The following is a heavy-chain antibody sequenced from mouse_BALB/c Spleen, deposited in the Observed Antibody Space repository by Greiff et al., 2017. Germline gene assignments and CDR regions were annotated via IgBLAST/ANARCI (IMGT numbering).Heavy chain of an antibody. J-gene: IGHJ1*01. CDR2: ISYSGST. V-gene: IGHV3-2*02. CDR1: GYSITSDYA. D-gene: IGHD2-10*02. CDR3: AREILWYFDV. Sequence: EVKLMESGPGLVKPSQSLSLTCTVTGYSITSDYAWNWIRQFPGNKLGWMGYISYSGSTSYNPSLKSRISITRDTSKNQFFLQLNSVTTEDTATYYCAREILWYFDVWGAGTTVTVSS.